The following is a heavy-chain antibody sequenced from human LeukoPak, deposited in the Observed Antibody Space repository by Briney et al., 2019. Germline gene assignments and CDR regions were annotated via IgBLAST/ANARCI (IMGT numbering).Heavy chain of an antibody. Sequence: ASVKVSCKASGYTFTGYYMHWVRQAPGQGLEWMGRINPNSGGTNYAQKFQGRVTMTRDTSISTAYMELSRLRSDDTAVYYCARDDYGSGSYCNPFDYWGQGTLVTVSS. V-gene: IGHV1-2*06. CDR1: GYTFTGYY. J-gene: IGHJ4*02. CDR3: ARDDYGSGSYCNPFDY. CDR2: INPNSGGT. D-gene: IGHD3-10*01.